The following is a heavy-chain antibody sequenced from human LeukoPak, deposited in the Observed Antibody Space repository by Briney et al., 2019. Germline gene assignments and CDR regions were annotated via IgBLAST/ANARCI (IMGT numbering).Heavy chain of an antibody. Sequence: SGGSLRLSCAASGFAFSFYAMSWLRQPAGKGLEWVSTINANSGTTSYAASMRGLFTISRDNSKNTLYLQVNTQRPDDTATYYCAKDRQIARGPKTLITMVRGVKDYWGQGTLVTVSS. CDR2: INANSGTT. CDR1: GFAFSFYA. CDR3: AKDRQIARGPKTLITMVRGVKDY. D-gene: IGHD3-10*01. J-gene: IGHJ4*02. V-gene: IGHV3-23*01.